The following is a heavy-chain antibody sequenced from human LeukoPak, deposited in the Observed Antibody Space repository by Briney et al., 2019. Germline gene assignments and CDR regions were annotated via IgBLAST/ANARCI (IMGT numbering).Heavy chain of an antibody. V-gene: IGHV1-18*01. CDR2: ISAYNGNT. CDR3: ARSITGTTPGAFDI. J-gene: IGHJ3*02. Sequence: GASVKVSCKASGYTFTSYGISWVRQAPGQGREWMGWISAYNGNTNYAQKLHGRVTMTTDTSTSTAYMELRSLRSDDTAVYYCARSITGTTPGAFDIWGQGTMVTVSS. D-gene: IGHD1-7*01. CDR1: GYTFTSYG.